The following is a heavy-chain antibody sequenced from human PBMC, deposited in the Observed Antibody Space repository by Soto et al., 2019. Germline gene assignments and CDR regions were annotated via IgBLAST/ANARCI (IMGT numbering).Heavy chain of an antibody. CDR3: TTELHGGPNY. J-gene: IGHJ4*02. Sequence: GGSLRHSYAASGFTFSNAWMSWVRQAPGKGLEWVGRIKSKTDGGTTDYAAPVKGRFTISRDDSKNTLYLQMNSLKTENTAVYYCTTELHGGPNYWCQGTLVTVSS. D-gene: IGHD2-15*01. V-gene: IGHV3-15*01. CDR1: GFTFSNAW. CDR2: IKSKTDGGTT.